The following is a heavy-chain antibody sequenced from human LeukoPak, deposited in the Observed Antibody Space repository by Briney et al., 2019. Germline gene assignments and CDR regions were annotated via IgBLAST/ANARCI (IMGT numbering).Heavy chain of an antibody. Sequence: GASVKVSCKASGYTFTGYYMHWVRQAPGQGLEWMGWMNPNSGNTGYAQKFQGRVTITRNTSISTAYMELSSLRSEDTAVYYCAREDVTMVRGVKARDYYMDVWGKGTTVTVSS. D-gene: IGHD3-10*01. J-gene: IGHJ6*03. CDR1: GYTFTGYY. CDR2: MNPNSGNT. CDR3: AREDVTMVRGVKARDYYMDV. V-gene: IGHV1-8*03.